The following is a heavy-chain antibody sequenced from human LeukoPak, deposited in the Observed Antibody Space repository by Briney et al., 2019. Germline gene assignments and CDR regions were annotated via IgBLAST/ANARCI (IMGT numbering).Heavy chain of an antibody. Sequence: GGSLRLSCAASGFTFSSYGMHWVRQAPGKGLEWVAVISYDGSNKYYADSVKGRFTISRDNSKNTLYLQMNSLRAEDTAVYYCARDPRGGSYSYFDYWGQGTLVTVSS. CDR1: GFTFSSYG. CDR2: ISYDGSNK. CDR3: ARDPRGGSYSYFDY. V-gene: IGHV3-30*03. D-gene: IGHD1-26*01. J-gene: IGHJ4*02.